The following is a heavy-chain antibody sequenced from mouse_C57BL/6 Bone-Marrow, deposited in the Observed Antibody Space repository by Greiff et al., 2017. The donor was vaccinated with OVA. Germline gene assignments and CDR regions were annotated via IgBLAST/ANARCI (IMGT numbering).Heavy chain of an antibody. V-gene: IGHV1-26*01. CDR1: GYTFTDYY. CDR3: ASPDYYGSYAY. Sequence: VQLQQPGAELVKPGASVKISCKASGYTFTDYYMNWVKQSHGKSLEWIGDINPNNGGTSYNQKFKGKATLTVDKSSSTAYMELRSLTSEDSAVYYCASPDYYGSYAYWGQGTLVTVSA. CDR2: INPNNGGT. D-gene: IGHD1-1*01. J-gene: IGHJ3*01.